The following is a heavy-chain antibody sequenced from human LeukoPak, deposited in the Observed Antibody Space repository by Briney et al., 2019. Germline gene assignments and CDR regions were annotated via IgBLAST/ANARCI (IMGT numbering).Heavy chain of an antibody. V-gene: IGHV4-34*01. CDR3: ARSAVVVAATPYYYYGMDV. CDR1: GGSFSGYY. J-gene: IGHJ6*02. Sequence: ETLSLTCAVYGGSFSGYYWSWIRQPPGKGLERIREINHSGSTNYNPSLKSRVTISVDTSKNQFSLKLSSVTAADTAVYYCARSAVVVAATPYYYYGMDVWGQGTTVTVSS. CDR2: INHSGST. D-gene: IGHD2-15*01.